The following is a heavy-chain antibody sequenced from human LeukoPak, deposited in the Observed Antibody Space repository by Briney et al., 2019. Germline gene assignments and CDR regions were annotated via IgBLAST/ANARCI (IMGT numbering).Heavy chain of an antibody. V-gene: IGHV1-69*06. CDR3: ARFKGITGTTGWFDP. J-gene: IGHJ5*02. CDR2: ITPIFGTA. D-gene: IGHD1-20*01. Sequence: ASVKVSCKASGYTFTGYYMHWVRQAPGQGLEWMGGITPIFGTANYAQKFQGRVTITADKSTSTAYMELSSLRSEDTAVYYCARFKGITGTTGWFDPWGQGTLVTVSS. CDR1: GYTFTGYY.